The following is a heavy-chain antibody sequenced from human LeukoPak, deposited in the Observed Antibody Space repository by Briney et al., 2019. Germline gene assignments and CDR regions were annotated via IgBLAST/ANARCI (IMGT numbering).Heavy chain of an antibody. J-gene: IGHJ5*02. CDR3: ARGTPGEQHIVVGTDIQYNWFDP. CDR1: GGSFRGYY. CDR2: INHSGST. D-gene: IGHD2-21*02. V-gene: IGHV4-34*01. Sequence: SETLSLTCAVYGGSFRGYYWSWIRQPPGKGLEWIEEINHSGSTNYNPSLKSRVTISVDTSKNQFSLKLSSVTAADTAVYYCARGTPGEQHIVVGTDIQYNWFDPWGQGTLVTVSS.